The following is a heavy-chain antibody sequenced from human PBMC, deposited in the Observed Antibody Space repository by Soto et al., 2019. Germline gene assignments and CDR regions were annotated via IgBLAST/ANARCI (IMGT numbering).Heavy chain of an antibody. V-gene: IGHV3-30*04. CDR1: GFTFGNYG. D-gene: IGHD2-15*01. Sequence: QVQLVESGGGVVQPGRSLRLSCAASGFTFGNYGMHWVRQAPGKGLEWVSGISDDGRNKDYADSAKGRFIISRDNSKNTLYLQLNSRRVEDGAIYYCAGGLVVVVDRDWFDIWGQGTLVTVSS. CDR3: AGGLVVVVDRDWFDI. CDR2: ISDDGRNK. J-gene: IGHJ5*02.